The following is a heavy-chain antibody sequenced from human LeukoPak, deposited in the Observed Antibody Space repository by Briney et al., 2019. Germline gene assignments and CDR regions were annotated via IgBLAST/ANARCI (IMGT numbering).Heavy chain of an antibody. J-gene: IGHJ6*02. CDR2: ISYDGSNK. CDR3: ARGTLRFLTPHGMDV. CDR1: GFTFSSYA. D-gene: IGHD3-3*01. V-gene: IGHV3-30-3*01. Sequence: PGGSLRLSCAASGFTFSSYAMHWVRQAPGKGLEWVAVISYDGSNKYYADSVKGRFTISRDNSKNTLYLQMNSLRAEDTAVYYCARGTLRFLTPHGMDVWGQGTTVTVSS.